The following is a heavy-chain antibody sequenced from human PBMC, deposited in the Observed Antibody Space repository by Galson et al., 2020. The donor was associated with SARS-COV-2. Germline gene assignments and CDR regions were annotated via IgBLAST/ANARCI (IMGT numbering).Heavy chain of an antibody. CDR1: GFTFSDYN. Sequence: GESLKISCTASGFTFSDYNMNWVRQAPGKGLEWISFISSSSGAIYYADSVKGRSTISRDNAGNSLYLQMNSLRDEDTAVYYCARDPLAMGSGTYYFDYWGQGTLVSVSS. D-gene: IGHD1-26*01. CDR3: ARDPLAMGSGTYYFDY. J-gene: IGHJ4*02. CDR2: ISSSSGAI. V-gene: IGHV3-48*02.